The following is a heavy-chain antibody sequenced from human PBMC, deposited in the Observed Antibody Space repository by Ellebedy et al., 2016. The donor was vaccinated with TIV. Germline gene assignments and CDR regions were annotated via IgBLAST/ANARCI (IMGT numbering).Heavy chain of an antibody. J-gene: IGHJ4*02. V-gene: IGHV1-18*01. Sequence: ASVKVSXXASGYRFNNYGIGWVRQSPGQGLEWVGWISADTGNRNYAQKLQGRVTLTTDTSTSTAYMELRSLRSDDTAVYFCAKATVVRPAEFDYWGPGTLVTVSS. CDR2: ISADTGNR. D-gene: IGHD2-15*01. CDR1: GYRFNNYG. CDR3: AKATVVRPAEFDY.